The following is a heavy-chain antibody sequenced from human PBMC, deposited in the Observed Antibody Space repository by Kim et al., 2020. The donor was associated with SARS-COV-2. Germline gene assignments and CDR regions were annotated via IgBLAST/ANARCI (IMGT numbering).Heavy chain of an antibody. J-gene: IGHJ3*01. CDR3: ARDSSRYYDSSGPPPFD. D-gene: IGHD3-22*01. Sequence: GGSLRLSCAASGFTFSSYAMHWVRQAPGKGLEWVAVISYDGSNKYYADSVKGRFTISRDNSKNTLYLQMNSLRAEDTAVYYCARDSSRYYDSSGPPPFD. CDR1: GFTFSSYA. V-gene: IGHV3-30*04. CDR2: ISYDGSNK.